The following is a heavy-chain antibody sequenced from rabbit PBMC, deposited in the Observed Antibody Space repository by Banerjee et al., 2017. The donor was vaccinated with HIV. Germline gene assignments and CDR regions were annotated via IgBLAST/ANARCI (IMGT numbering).Heavy chain of an antibody. J-gene: IGHJ4*01. CDR3: ARDAGSYAYIDGYFNL. CDR2: IYTGNGNT. Sequence: QQQLEESGGDLVKPEGSLTVTCTASGFSFSNKYVMCWVRQAPGKGLEWIGCIYTGNGNTHYASWAKGRFTISKTSSTTVTLQMTSLTAADTATYFCARDAGSYAYIDGYFNLWGPGTLVTVS. D-gene: IGHD6-1*01. V-gene: IGHV1S45*01. CDR1: GFSFSNKYV.